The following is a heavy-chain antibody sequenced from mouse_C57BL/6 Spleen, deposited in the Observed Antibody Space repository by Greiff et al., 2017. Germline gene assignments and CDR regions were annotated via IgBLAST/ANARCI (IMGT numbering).Heavy chain of an antibody. V-gene: IGHV1-82*01. J-gene: IGHJ4*01. D-gene: IGHD4-1*01. CDR1: GYAFSSSW. CDR2: IYPGDGDT. CDR3: ARSRLTGGNYAMDY. Sequence: VQLQQSGPELVKPGASVKISCKASGYAFSSSWMNWVKQRPGKGLEWIGRIYPGDGDTNYNGKFKGKATLTADKSSSTAYMQLSSLTSEDSAVYFCARSRLTGGNYAMDYWGQGTSVTVSS.